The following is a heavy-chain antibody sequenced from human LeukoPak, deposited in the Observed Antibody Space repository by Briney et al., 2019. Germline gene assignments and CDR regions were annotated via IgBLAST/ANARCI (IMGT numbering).Heavy chain of an antibody. V-gene: IGHV3-66*02. CDR1: GFTVSSNY. J-gene: IGHJ5*02. Sequence: GGSLRLSCAASGFTVSSNYMSWVRQAPGKGLEWVSVIYSGGSTYYAGSVKGRFTISRDNSKNTLYLQMNSLRAEDTAVYYCARDPPPYDILTGYYNHWGQGTLVTVSS. CDR2: IYSGGST. D-gene: IGHD3-9*01. CDR3: ARDPPPYDILTGYYNH.